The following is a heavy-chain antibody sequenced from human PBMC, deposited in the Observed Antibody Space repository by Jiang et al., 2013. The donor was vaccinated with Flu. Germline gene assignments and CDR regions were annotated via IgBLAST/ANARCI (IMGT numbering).Heavy chain of an antibody. CDR3: ARQYYYGSGSYYNLPY. V-gene: IGHV3-33*01. CDR2: IWYDGSNK. J-gene: IGHJ4*02. CDR1: GFTFSSYG. D-gene: IGHD3-10*01. Sequence: VQLLESGGGVVQPGRSLRLSCAASGFTFSSYGMHWVRQAPGKGLEWVAVIWYDGSNKYYADSVKGRFTISRDNSKNTLYLQMNSLRAEDTAVYYCARQYYYGSGSYYNLPYWGQGTLVTVSS.